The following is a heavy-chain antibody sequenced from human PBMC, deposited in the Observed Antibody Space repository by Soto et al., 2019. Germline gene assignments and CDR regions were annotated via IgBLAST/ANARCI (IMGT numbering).Heavy chain of an antibody. CDR1: GFTLSDHY. Sequence: EVQLVESGGGLVQPGGSLRLSCAASGFTLSDHYMEWVRQAPGKGLEWVGRIRNKANSHTTEYAASVKGRFTVSSDDSMNSLFLQMNSLKPEDTAVYYCVRTSHYGSGTWNFDSWGQGTLVTVSS. J-gene: IGHJ4*02. CDR3: VRTSHYGSGTWNFDS. CDR2: IRNKANSHTT. V-gene: IGHV3-72*01. D-gene: IGHD3-10*01.